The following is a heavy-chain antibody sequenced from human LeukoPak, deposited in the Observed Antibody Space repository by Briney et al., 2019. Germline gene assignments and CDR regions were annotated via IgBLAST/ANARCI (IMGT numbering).Heavy chain of an antibody. CDR1: GFIVSNNY. D-gene: IGHD5-24*01. Sequence: GGSLRLSCAASGFIVSNNYMSWVRQAPGKGLEWVSVIYRGGDTHYADSVKGRFTISRDNSKNTLYLQMNSLRAEDTAVYFCAGDTYKINYWGQGTLVTVSS. J-gene: IGHJ4*02. V-gene: IGHV3-53*01. CDR2: IYRGGDT. CDR3: AGDTYKINY.